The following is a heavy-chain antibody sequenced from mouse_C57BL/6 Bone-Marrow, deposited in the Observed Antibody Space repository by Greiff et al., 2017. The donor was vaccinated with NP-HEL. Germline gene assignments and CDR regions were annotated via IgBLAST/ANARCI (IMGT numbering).Heavy chain of an antibody. CDR1: GYTFTSYW. J-gene: IGHJ3*01. CDR2: IYPGSGST. CDR3: ARGRYDGYYGFAY. D-gene: IGHD2-3*01. V-gene: IGHV1-55*01. Sequence: QVQLQQPGAELVKPGASVKMSCKASGYTFTSYWITWVKQRPGQGLEWIGDIYPGSGSTNYNEKFKSKATLTVDTSSSTAYMQLSSLTSEDSAVYYCARGRYDGYYGFAYWGQGTLVTVSA.